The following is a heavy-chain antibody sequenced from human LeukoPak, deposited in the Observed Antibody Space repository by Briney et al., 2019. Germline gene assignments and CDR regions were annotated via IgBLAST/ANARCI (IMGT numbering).Heavy chain of an antibody. D-gene: IGHD5-12*01. CDR2: ISYDGSNK. V-gene: IGHV3-30*18. CDR1: GFTFSSYG. CDR3: AKLMSRAIAATDSYDAFDI. J-gene: IGHJ3*02. Sequence: GGSLRLSCAASGFTFSSYGMHWVRQAPGKGLEWVAVISYDGSNKYYADSVKGRFTISRDNSKNTLYLQMNSLRAEDTAVYYCAKLMSRAIAATDSYDAFDIWGQGTMVTVSS.